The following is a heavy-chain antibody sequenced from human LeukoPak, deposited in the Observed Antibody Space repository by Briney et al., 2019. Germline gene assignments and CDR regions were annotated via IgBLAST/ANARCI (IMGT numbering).Heavy chain of an antibody. CDR2: ISGSDSST. J-gene: IGHJ4*02. Sequence: GGSLRLSCAASGFTFSSYAMSWVRQAPGKGLEWVSTISGSDSSTYYADSVKGRFSISRDNFKNTLYLQMNSLRAEDTAVYYCAKEVAARPAARIYYFDYWGQGTLVTVSS. D-gene: IGHD6-6*01. CDR1: GFTFSSYA. V-gene: IGHV3-23*01. CDR3: AKEVAARPAARIYYFDY.